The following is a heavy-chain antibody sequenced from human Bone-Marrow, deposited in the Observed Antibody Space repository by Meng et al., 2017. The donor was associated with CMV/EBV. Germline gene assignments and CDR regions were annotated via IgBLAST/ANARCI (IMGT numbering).Heavy chain of an antibody. Sequence: GGSLRLSCAASGFTFSTYRMHWVRQVPGKGLVWVSRISSDGSSTRSYADSVKGRFTISRDNAKNTLYLQMNSLRAEDTAVYYCVRGAMCSSTSCYKYYYYGMDVWGQGTTVTVSS. CDR1: GFTFSTYR. CDR3: VRGAMCSSTSCYKYYYYGMDV. CDR2: ISSDGSSTR. D-gene: IGHD2-2*02. V-gene: IGHV3-74*01. J-gene: IGHJ6*02.